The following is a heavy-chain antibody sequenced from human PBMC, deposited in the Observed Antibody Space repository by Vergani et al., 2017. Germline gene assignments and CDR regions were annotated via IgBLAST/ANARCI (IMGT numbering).Heavy chain of an antibody. CDR1: GGTFSSYA. D-gene: IGHD3-16*01. Sequence: QVQLVQSGAAVKKPASSVKVSCKASGGTFSSYAISWVRQAPGQGLEWMGGIIPIFGTANYAQTFQGRVTITADESTSTAYMELSSLSSEDTAVYYCATKVGDDRSPYYYYYDMDVWGKGTTVTVSS. V-gene: IGHV1-69*01. CDR3: ATKVGDDRSPYYYYYDMDV. CDR2: IIPIFGTA. J-gene: IGHJ6*03.